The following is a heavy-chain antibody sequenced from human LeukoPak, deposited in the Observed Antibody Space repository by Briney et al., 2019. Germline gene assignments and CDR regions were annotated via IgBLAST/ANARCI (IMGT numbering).Heavy chain of an antibody. Sequence: PGGSLRLSCAASGFTFSSYWMSWVRQAPGKGLEWVANIKQDGSEKYYVDSVKGRFTISRDNAKNSLYLQMNSLRAEDTAVYYCARDQVRFSAVVYYYYMDVWGKGTTVTVSS. CDR3: ARDQVRFSAVVYYYYMDV. CDR1: GFTFSSYW. V-gene: IGHV3-7*01. J-gene: IGHJ6*03. CDR2: IKQDGSEK. D-gene: IGHD5-18*01.